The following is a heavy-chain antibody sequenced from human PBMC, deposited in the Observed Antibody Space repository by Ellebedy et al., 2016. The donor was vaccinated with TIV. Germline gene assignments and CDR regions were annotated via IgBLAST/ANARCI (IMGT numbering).Heavy chain of an antibody. J-gene: IGHJ4*02. CDR2: ISWNSGSI. D-gene: IGHD6-19*01. Sequence: SLKISXAASGFTFDDYAMHWVRQAPGRGLEWVSGISWNSGSIGYADSVKGRFTISRDNAKNSLYLQMNSLKTEDTAVYYCARPPPSFYSSGWYSDYWGQGTLVTVSS. CDR3: ARPPPSFYSSGWYSDY. CDR1: GFTFDDYA. V-gene: IGHV3-9*01.